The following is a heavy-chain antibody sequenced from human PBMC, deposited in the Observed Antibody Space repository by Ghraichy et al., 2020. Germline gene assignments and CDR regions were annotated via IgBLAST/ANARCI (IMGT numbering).Heavy chain of an antibody. CDR3: ASLAGAVAVVVDIHGVDV. J-gene: IGHJ6*02. CDR1: GFTFSSYS. D-gene: IGHD2-15*01. Sequence: GSLRLSCEASGFTFSSYSMNWVRQAPGKGLEWIAYISRIGSTINYADSVKGRFTISRDNAKNSLFLQMNSLRAEDTGIYYCASLAGAVAVVVDIHGVDVWGQGTTVTVSS. CDR2: ISRIGSTI. V-gene: IGHV3-48*04.